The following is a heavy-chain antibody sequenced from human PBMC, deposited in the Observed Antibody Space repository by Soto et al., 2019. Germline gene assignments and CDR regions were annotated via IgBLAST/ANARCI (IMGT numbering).Heavy chain of an antibody. J-gene: IGHJ4*02. CDR1: GGTFSSYA. CDR2: IIPIFGTA. D-gene: IGHD6-19*01. Sequence: SVKVSCKASGGTFSSYAISWVRQAPGQGLEWMGGIIPIFGTANYAQKFQGRVTITADESTSTAYMELSSLRSEDTAVYYCARVGVRLVPLDYWGQGTLVTVSS. V-gene: IGHV1-69*13. CDR3: ARVGVRLVPLDY.